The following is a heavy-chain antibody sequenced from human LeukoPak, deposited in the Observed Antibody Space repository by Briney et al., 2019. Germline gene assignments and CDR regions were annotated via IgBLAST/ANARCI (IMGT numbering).Heavy chain of an antibody. Sequence: SETLSLTCTVSSGSISGNNFYWGWIRQPPGKGLEWLGSIYYSGSAYYNPSLRSRVTISVDTSKNQFSLKLSSVTAADTAVYYCARHLSCSSTSCYWEEPNPHWFDPWGQGTLVTVSS. J-gene: IGHJ5*02. V-gene: IGHV4-39*01. D-gene: IGHD2-2*01. CDR1: SGSISGNNFY. CDR2: IYYSGSA. CDR3: ARHLSCSSTSCYWEEPNPHWFDP.